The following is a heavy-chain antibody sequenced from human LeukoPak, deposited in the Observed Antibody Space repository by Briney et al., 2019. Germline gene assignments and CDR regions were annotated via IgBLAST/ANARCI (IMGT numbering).Heavy chain of an antibody. Sequence: GGSLRLSCAASGFTFSTYAMSWVRQAPGRGLEGVSIIRGCSISTYYAASVKGRFTISRDNSKHTLYLQMNSLRAEDTAVYYCAKGTHYYDSSGYLNWFDPWGQGTLVTVSS. V-gene: IGHV3-23*01. J-gene: IGHJ5*02. CDR3: AKGTHYYDSSGYLNWFDP. D-gene: IGHD3-22*01. CDR2: IRGCSIST. CDR1: GFTFSTYA.